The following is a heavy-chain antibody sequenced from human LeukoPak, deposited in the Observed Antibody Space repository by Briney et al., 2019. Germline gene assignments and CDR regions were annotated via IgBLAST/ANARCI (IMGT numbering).Heavy chain of an antibody. CDR2: IWFDGSNK. J-gene: IGHJ4*02. D-gene: IGHD6-13*01. V-gene: IGHV3-33*01. Sequence: GGSLRLSCVASGFTFSSYGMHWVRQAPGKGPEWVAVIWFDGSNKYYADSVKGRFTISRDNSKNTLYLEMNSLRAEDTAVYYCASAAGPFDNWGQGTLVTVPS. CDR1: GFTFSSYG. CDR3: ASAAGPFDN.